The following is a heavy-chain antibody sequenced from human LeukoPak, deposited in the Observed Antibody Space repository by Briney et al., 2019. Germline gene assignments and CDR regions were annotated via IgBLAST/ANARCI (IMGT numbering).Heavy chain of an antibody. CDR3: ARVPYYYDSSGYYFPSYFDY. CDR2: ISSSSSYI. Sequence: GGSLRLSCAASGFTFSSYSMNWVRQAPGKGLEWVSSISSSSSYIYYADSVTGTFTISRDNAKNSLYLQMNSLRAEDTAVYYCARVPYYYDSSGYYFPSYFDYWGQGTLVTVSS. CDR1: GFTFSSYS. J-gene: IGHJ4*02. V-gene: IGHV3-21*01. D-gene: IGHD3-22*01.